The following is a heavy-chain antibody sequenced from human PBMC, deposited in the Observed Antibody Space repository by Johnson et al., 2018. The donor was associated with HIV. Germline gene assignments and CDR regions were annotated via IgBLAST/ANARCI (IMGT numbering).Heavy chain of an antibody. CDR2: IRYDGSNK. J-gene: IGHJ3*02. CDR3: ARTVTTLSGAFDI. CDR1: EFTFGSYG. Sequence: QVQLLESGGGVVQPGGSLRLSCAASEFTFGSYGMHWVRQAPGKGLEWVAFIRYDGSNKYYADSVKGRFTISRDNSKNTLYLQMNSLRAEDTAVYYCARTVTTLSGAFDIWGQGTMVTVSS. V-gene: IGHV3-30*02. D-gene: IGHD4-17*01.